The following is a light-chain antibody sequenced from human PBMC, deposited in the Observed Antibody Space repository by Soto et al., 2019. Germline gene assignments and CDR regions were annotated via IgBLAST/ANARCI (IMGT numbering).Light chain of an antibody. CDR1: GSDIGAYNY. CDR2: GVT. CDR3: SSFTTSYFYV. V-gene: IGLV2-14*03. Sequence: QSVLTRPASVSGSPVQSITISCTGSGSDIGAYNYVSWYQQHPGKAPKLLIHGVTRRPSGVSSRFSASKSAYTASLTISGLQAENEANYYCSSFTTSYFYVFGPGTKVTVL. J-gene: IGLJ1*01.